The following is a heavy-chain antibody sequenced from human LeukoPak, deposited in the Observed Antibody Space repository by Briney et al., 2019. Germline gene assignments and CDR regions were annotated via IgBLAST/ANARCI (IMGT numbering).Heavy chain of an antibody. D-gene: IGHD1-26*01. CDR3: ARDSSPDTTFDY. CDR2: ISAYNGNT. CDR1: GYTFTSYG. Sequence: ASVKVSCKASGYTFTSYGMSWVRQAPGQGLEWMGWISAYNGNTNYAQKLQGRVTMTTDTSTSTAYMQLSSPRADDTAVYYCARDSSPDTTFDYWGQGTLVTVSS. V-gene: IGHV1-18*01. J-gene: IGHJ4*02.